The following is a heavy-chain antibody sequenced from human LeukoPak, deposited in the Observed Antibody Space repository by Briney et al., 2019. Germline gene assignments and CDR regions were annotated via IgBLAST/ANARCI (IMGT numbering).Heavy chain of an antibody. CDR2: ISGSGGST. D-gene: IGHD2/OR15-2a*01. CDR3: VRGSILTIKYDF. CDR1: GFTFSSYA. Sequence: GGSLRLSCAASGFTFSSYAMSWVRQAPGKGLEWVSAISGSGGSTYYADSVKGRFTISRDNTKNSLYLQINSLRVEDTAVYYCVRGSILTIKYDFWGQGTLVTVSS. V-gene: IGHV3-23*01. J-gene: IGHJ4*02.